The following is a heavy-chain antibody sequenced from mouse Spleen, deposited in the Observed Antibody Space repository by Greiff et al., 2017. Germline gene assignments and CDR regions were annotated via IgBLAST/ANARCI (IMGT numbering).Heavy chain of an antibody. J-gene: IGHJ3*01. D-gene: IGHD1-1*01. V-gene: IGHV5-17*01. Sequence: DVHLVESGGGLVKPGGSLKLSCAASGFTFSDYGMHWVRQAPEKGLEWVAYISSGSSTIYYADTVKGRFTISRDNAKNTLFLQMTSLRSEDTAMYYCANNYYGSSTGFAYWGQGTLVTVSA. CDR2: ISSGSSTI. CDR3: ANNYYGSSTGFAY. CDR1: GFTFSDYG.